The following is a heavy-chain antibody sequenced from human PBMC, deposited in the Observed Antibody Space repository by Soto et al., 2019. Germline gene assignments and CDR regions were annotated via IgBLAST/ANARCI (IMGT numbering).Heavy chain of an antibody. CDR2: IGIRGNTI. D-gene: IGHD1-26*01. J-gene: IGHJ4*02. CDR3: VRDVVGAPTFDY. Sequence: EVQLVESGGGLVQPGGSLRLSCAASGFIFSNYEMNWVRQTPGKGLEWVSYIGIRGNTIYYADSVKGRFTISRDNAKNSLSLQMNSLRAEDTAVYYCVRDVVGAPTFDYWGQGTLVTVSS. V-gene: IGHV3-48*03. CDR1: GFIFSNYE.